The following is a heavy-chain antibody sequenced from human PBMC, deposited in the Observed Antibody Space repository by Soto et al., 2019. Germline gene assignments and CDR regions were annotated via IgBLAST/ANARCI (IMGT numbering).Heavy chain of an antibody. Sequence: AGGSLRLSCAASGFTFSSYWMSWVRQAPGKGLEWVANIKQDGSEKYYVDSVKGRFTISRDNAKNSLYLQMNSLRAEDTAVYYCARARRGDYDFWSGYPYLYPDYWGQGTLVTSPQ. V-gene: IGHV3-7*05. J-gene: IGHJ4*02. CDR1: GFTFSSYW. CDR3: ARARRGDYDFWSGYPYLYPDY. CDR2: IKQDGSEK. D-gene: IGHD3-3*01.